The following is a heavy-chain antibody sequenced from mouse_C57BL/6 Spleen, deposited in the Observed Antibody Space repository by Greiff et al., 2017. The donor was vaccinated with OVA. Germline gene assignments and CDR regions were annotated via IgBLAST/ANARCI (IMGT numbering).Heavy chain of an antibody. V-gene: IGHV1-26*01. D-gene: IGHD1-1*01. CDR2: INPNNGGT. CDR3: ASGAVVAHWYFDV. CDR1: GYTFTDYY. J-gene: IGHJ1*03. Sequence: EVQLQQSGPELVKPGASVKISCKASGYTFTDYYMNWVKQSHGKSLEWIGDINPNNGGTSYNQKFKGKATLTVDKSSSTAYMELRSLTSEDSAVYYCASGAVVAHWYFDVWGTGTTVTVSS.